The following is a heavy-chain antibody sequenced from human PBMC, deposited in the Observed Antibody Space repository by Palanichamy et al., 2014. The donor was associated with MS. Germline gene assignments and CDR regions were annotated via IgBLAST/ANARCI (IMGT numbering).Heavy chain of an antibody. CDR3: VRGHSYGSY. D-gene: IGHD5-18*01. Sequence: QVQLVESEGGLVKPGGSLRLSCAASGFVFNDYYMSWIRQAPGKGLEWVSYISDSGSTIYYAESVKGRFSISRDNAKKTLYLQMNSLRAEDTAIYYCVRGHSYGSYWGQGTLVTVSS. V-gene: IGHV3-11*01. J-gene: IGHJ4*02. CDR1: GFVFNDYY. CDR2: ISDSGSTI.